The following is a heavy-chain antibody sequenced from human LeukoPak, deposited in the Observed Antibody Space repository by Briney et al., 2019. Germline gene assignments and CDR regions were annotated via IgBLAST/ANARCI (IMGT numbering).Heavy chain of an antibody. Sequence: GESLKLSCKGSGYSFSSYWIGWVRQMPGKGLEWMGIIFPGDSDTKYSPSFQGHVTISVDKSISTAYLQWSSLKASDTATYYCAREDSGGWRYFDSWGQGTLVTVFS. J-gene: IGHJ4*02. D-gene: IGHD6-19*01. CDR2: IFPGDSDT. V-gene: IGHV5-51*01. CDR1: GYSFSSYW. CDR3: AREDSGGWRYFDS.